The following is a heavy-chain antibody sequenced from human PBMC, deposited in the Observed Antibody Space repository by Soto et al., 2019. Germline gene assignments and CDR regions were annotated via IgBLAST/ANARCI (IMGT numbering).Heavy chain of an antibody. D-gene: IGHD5-12*01. Sequence: QVQLRESGPGLVKPSQTLSLTCAVSGASVAGGSYYWSWVRQPPGKGLEWIGYIPSRGRPFYNPSLTFRGTISAYTSKKQLSLQMTSVTAADTAVYYCARHTYSGYAFGLWGQGTLVTVSS. J-gene: IGHJ5*02. CDR1: GASVAGGSYY. CDR2: IPSRGRP. V-gene: IGHV4-30-4*01. CDR3: ARHTYSGYAFGL.